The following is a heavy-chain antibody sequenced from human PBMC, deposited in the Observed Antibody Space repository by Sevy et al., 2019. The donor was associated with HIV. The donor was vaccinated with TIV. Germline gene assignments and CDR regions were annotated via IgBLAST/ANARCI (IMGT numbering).Heavy chain of an antibody. J-gene: IGHJ5*02. CDR2: IGAYNGNR. D-gene: IGHD3-10*01. CDR1: GYTFSSYG. Sequence: ASVKVSCKASGYTFSSYGISWMRQAPGQGLEWMGWIGAYNGNRKYAQNLQDRVTMTTDTSTSPAYMELRSLRSDDTAGYFCARLSTARGKSNWFDPWGQGTLVTVSS. CDR3: ARLSTARGKSNWFDP. V-gene: IGHV1-18*01.